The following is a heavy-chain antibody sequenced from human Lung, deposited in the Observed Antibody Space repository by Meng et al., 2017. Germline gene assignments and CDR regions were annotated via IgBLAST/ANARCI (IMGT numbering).Heavy chain of an antibody. Sequence: QGQRPQSGPGLVNPSQTLSLTCTVSIGSISSDSYWGWIRQPPGKHLEWIGYIYSSGYAYYNPSLKSRVTITVDTSKNQFSLKVNSVTAADTAVYFCARGPLRGLTLTGYYDSWGQGRLVTVSS. V-gene: IGHV4-30-4*08. J-gene: IGHJ4*02. CDR1: IGSISSDSY. CDR3: ARGPLRGLTLTGYYDS. CDR2: IYSSGYA. D-gene: IGHD3-9*01.